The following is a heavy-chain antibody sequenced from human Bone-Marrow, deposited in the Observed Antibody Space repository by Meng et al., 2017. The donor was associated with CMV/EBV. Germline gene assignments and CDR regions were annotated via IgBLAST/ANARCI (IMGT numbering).Heavy chain of an antibody. V-gene: IGHV3-9*01. CDR2: ITWNRNSI. J-gene: IGHJ6*02. CDR3: VKDTIPASSGWLIYGMDV. D-gene: IGHD6-19*01. Sequence: LSLTCTVSGGSISSYYWSWIRQPPGKGLEWVSGITWNRNSIGYADSVKGRFTISRDNVKNSLYLQMNSLRPEDTALYYCVKDTIPASSGWLIYGMDVWGQGTTVTVSS. CDR1: GGSISSYY.